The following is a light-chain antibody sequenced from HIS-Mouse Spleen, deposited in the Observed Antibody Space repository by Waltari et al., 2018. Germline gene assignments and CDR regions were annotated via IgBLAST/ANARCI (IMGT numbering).Light chain of an antibody. V-gene: IGLV1-47*01. Sequence: QSVLTQPPSASGTPGQRVTISCSGSSSNIGSNYVYGYQQLPGTAPKLLIYRNNRRPSGVPDRFSGSKSGTSASLAISGLRSEDEADYYCAAWDDSLSGPVFGGGTKLTVL. CDR3: AAWDDSLSGPV. CDR1: SSNIGSNY. CDR2: RNN. J-gene: IGLJ2*01.